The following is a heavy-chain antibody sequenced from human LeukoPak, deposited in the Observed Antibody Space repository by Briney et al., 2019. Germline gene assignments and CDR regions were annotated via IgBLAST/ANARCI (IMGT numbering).Heavy chain of an antibody. CDR3: ARQGYDILTGYIDAFDI. V-gene: IGHV4-59*08. CDR1: GGSISSYY. J-gene: IGHJ3*02. Sequence: SETLSLTCTVSGGSISSYYWSLIRQPPGKGLEWIGYIPYSGSTNYNPSLKSRVTISIDTSKNQFSLKLRSVTAADTAIYYCARQGYDILTGYIDAFDIWGQGTMVTVSS. CDR2: IPYSGST. D-gene: IGHD3-9*01.